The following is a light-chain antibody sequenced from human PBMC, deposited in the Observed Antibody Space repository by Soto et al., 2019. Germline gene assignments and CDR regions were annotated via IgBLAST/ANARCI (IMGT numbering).Light chain of an antibody. Sequence: EIVLTQSPGTLSLSAGERATLSCRASQSVSNNYLAWYQQRRGQARRLLIHGASIRATGIPDRFSGSGCGTDFTLTISRLEPEDFALYYCQQYGSSPYAFGQGTKVEIK. J-gene: IGKJ2*01. V-gene: IGKV3-20*01. CDR2: GAS. CDR3: QQYGSSPYA. CDR1: QSVSNNY.